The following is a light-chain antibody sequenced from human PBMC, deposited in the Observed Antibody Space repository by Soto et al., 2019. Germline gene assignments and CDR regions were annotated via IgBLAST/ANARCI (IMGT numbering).Light chain of an antibody. Sequence: IGLTQSPGTLSLSPGERAPVSCRASETIGRAYFAWYQHRPGRTPRLVLYATSNRAAGIPARFGGSGSGADFTLTISGVEPEDFAVDDCHQYATSHFTFGQGTKLE. CDR2: ATS. J-gene: IGKJ2*01. CDR1: ETIGRAY. CDR3: HQYATSHFT. V-gene: IGKV3-20*01.